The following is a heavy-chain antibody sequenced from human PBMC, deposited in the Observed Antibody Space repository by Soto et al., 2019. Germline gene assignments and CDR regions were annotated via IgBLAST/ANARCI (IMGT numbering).Heavy chain of an antibody. J-gene: IGHJ6*02. CDR1: GFTFSSYG. CDR2: IWYDGSNK. Sequence: GGSLRLSCAAAGFTFSSYGMHWVRQAPGKGLERVAVIWYDGSNKYYADSVKGRFTISRDNSKNTLYLQMNSLRAEDTAVYYCARDGYSRSYGMDVWGQGTTVNVSS. CDR3: ARDGYSRSYGMDV. V-gene: IGHV3-33*01. D-gene: IGHD6-13*01.